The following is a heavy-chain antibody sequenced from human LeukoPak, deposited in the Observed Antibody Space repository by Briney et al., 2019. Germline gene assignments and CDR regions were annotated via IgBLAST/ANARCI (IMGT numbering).Heavy chain of an antibody. Sequence: SETLSLTCTVSGGSISSSGYYWAWIRQPPGKGLEWIGSVYYSGSTYYNPSLKSRVSISVDTSQNQFSLKLSSVTAADTAIYYCARVSRRDGSSWSFDYWGQGTLVAVSS. CDR1: GGSISSSGYY. CDR2: VYYSGST. D-gene: IGHD6-13*01. V-gene: IGHV4-39*07. CDR3: ARVSRRDGSSWSFDY. J-gene: IGHJ4*02.